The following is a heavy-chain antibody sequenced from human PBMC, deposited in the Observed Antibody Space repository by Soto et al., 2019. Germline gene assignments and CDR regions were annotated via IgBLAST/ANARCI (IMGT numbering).Heavy chain of an antibody. CDR3: ARGLENIVATMVRAHDAFDT. CDR1: GGTFSSYT. J-gene: IGHJ3*02. CDR2: IIPILGIA. D-gene: IGHD5-12*01. V-gene: IGHV1-69*02. Sequence: SVKVSCKASGGTFSSYTISWVRQAPGQGLEWMGRIIPILGIANYAQKFQGRVTITADKSTSTAYMELSSLRSEDTAVYYCARGLENIVATMVRAHDAFDTWGQGTLVTVSS.